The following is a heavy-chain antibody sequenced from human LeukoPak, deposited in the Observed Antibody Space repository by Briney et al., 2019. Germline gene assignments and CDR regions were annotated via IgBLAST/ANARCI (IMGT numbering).Heavy chain of an antibody. D-gene: IGHD1-1*01. J-gene: IGHJ4*02. V-gene: IGHV3-23*01. CDR1: GFTFTTYA. CDR3: ARDELAEL. Sequence: PGGSLRLSCAASGFTFTTYAMSWVRQAPGKGLEWVSAISGSGGSTYFADSVKGRFTISRDNAKNSLYLQMNSLRAEDTAVYYCARDELAELWSQGTLVTVSS. CDR2: ISGSGGST.